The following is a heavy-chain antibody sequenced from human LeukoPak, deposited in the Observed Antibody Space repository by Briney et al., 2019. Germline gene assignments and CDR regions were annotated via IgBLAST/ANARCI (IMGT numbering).Heavy chain of an antibody. CDR2: ISAYNGNT. Sequence: GASVKVSCKASGYTFTSYGISWVRQAPGQGLEWMGWISAYNGNTNYAQKLRGRVTMTTDTSTSTAYMELRSLRSDDTAVYYCARVGDCSSTSCYIYYYYYYMDVWGKGTTVTVSS. D-gene: IGHD2-2*02. CDR1: GYTFTSYG. V-gene: IGHV1-18*01. CDR3: ARVGDCSSTSCYIYYYYYYMDV. J-gene: IGHJ6*03.